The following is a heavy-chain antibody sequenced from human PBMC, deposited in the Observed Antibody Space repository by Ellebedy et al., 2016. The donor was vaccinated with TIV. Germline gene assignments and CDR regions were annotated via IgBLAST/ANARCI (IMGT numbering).Heavy chain of an antibody. V-gene: IGHV4-30-2*01. Sequence: LRLXCAVSGDSISSGTYSWSWIRQPPGKGLEWIGYISQSGTTNSNPSLKSRVTILIDRSRNQFSLKLRSVTAADTAVYYCAKNWDFGDSFDYWGQGLLVVVSS. CDR2: ISQSGTT. J-gene: IGHJ4*02. CDR1: GDSISSGTYS. D-gene: IGHD4-17*01. CDR3: AKNWDFGDSFDY.